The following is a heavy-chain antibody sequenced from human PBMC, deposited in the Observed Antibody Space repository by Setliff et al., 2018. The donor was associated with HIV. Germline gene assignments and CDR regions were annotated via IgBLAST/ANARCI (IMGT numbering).Heavy chain of an antibody. J-gene: IGHJ5*02. CDR2: FYTSGST. Sequence: SETLSLTCTVSGGSINTYYWSWIRQPAGKGLEWIGRFYTSGSTNYSPSLKSRVSMSIDKSKSQFSLKLTSMTAADTAVYYCARGAGCLGNDCDAYFGPWGQGILVTVSS. D-gene: IGHD2-21*01. CDR3: ARGAGCLGNDCDAYFGP. V-gene: IGHV4-4*07. CDR1: GGSINTYY.